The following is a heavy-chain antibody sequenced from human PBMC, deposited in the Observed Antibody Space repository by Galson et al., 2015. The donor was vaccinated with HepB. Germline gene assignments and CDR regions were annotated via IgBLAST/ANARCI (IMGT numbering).Heavy chain of an antibody. D-gene: IGHD3-10*01. Sequence: SVKVSCKASGYTFTSYAMNWVRQAPGQGLEWMGGINTITSNPTYARGFGGRFVFSLDTSVSTAYLQINSLKAEDTAVYYCARRYYGSASTFDYWGQGTLVTVSS. V-gene: IGHV7-4-1*02. CDR1: GYTFTSYA. J-gene: IGHJ4*02. CDR2: INTITSNP. CDR3: ARRYYGSASTFDY.